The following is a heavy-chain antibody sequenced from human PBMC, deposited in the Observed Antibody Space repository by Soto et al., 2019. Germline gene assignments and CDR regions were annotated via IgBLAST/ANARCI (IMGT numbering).Heavy chain of an antibody. CDR2: IYYSGST. D-gene: IGHD3-16*01. V-gene: IGHV4-59*11. CDR1: GGSISSHY. J-gene: IGHJ4*02. Sequence: SETLSLTCTVSGGSISSHYWSWIRQPPGKGLEWIGYIYYSGSTNYNPSLKSRVTISVDTSKNQFSLKLSSVTAADTAVYYCARVWGYAFDYWGQGTLVTVSS. CDR3: ARVWGYAFDY.